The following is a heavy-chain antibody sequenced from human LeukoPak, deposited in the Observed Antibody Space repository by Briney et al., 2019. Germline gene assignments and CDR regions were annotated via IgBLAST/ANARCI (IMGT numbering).Heavy chain of an antibody. D-gene: IGHD3-10*01. CDR1: GGSISSSSYY. J-gene: IGHJ3*02. V-gene: IGHV4-39*01. CDR3: ARARITMVRGVTLGRYAFDI. CDR2: IYYSGST. Sequence: PSETLSLTCTVSGGSISSSSYYWGWIRQPPGKGLEWIGSIYYSGSTYYNPSLKSRVTISVDTSKNQFSLKLSSVTTADTAVYYCARARITMVRGVTLGRYAFDIWGQGTMVTVSS.